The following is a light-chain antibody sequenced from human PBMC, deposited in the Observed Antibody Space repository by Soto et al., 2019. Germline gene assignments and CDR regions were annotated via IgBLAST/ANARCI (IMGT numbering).Light chain of an antibody. Sequence: AIQLTQSPSSLSASVGDRVTITCRASQGISSALAWYQQKPGKAPKLLIYDASSLGSGVPSRFSGSGSGTDFTLTISSLQPEDFATYYCQQFNSYLLYTFGQGTKLEIK. V-gene: IGKV1-13*02. CDR3: QQFNSYLLYT. J-gene: IGKJ2*01. CDR2: DAS. CDR1: QGISSA.